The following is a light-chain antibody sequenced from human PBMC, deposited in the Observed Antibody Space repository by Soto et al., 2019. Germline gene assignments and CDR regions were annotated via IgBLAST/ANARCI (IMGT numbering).Light chain of an antibody. CDR3: QQYNSYSST. J-gene: IGKJ1*01. Sequence: DLHMTQSPSTLSASVGDRVPITCRANKTISSWLALYKQKPGQAPKILIYDASNLQSGTPSMFSGSGTGTESTITISSLQPDDVATYYCQQYNSYSSTFGQGTKVEV. V-gene: IGKV1-5*01. CDR2: DAS. CDR1: KTISSW.